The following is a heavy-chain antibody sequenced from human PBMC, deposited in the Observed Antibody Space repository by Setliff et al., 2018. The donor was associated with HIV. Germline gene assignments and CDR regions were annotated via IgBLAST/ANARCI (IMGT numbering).Heavy chain of an antibody. V-gene: IGHV4-31*03. Sequence: SETLSLTCNVSGVSINTDNFYWSWIRQHPGKGLEWIGYIYYSGSTYYNPYLKSRLTISLDTSKNQFSLKLRSVTAADTAVYYCARDLLDGTTVGVVVVTAPSWCDPWGQGTLVTVS. CDR1: GVSINTDNFY. J-gene: IGHJ5*02. CDR3: ARDLLDGTTVGVVVVTAPSWCDP. D-gene: IGHD2-15*01. CDR2: IYYSGST.